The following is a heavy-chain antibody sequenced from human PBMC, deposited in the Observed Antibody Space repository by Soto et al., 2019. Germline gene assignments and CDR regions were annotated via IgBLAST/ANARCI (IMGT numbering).Heavy chain of an antibody. D-gene: IGHD6-13*01. V-gene: IGHV3-33*01. Sequence: GGSLRLSCAASGFTFSSYGMHWVRQAPGKGLEWVAVIWYDGSNKYYADSVKGRFTISRDNSKNTLYLQMNSLRAEDTAVYYCARDKQQLEYEYFQHWGQGTLVTVSS. CDR2: IWYDGSNK. CDR3: ARDKQQLEYEYFQH. J-gene: IGHJ1*01. CDR1: GFTFSSYG.